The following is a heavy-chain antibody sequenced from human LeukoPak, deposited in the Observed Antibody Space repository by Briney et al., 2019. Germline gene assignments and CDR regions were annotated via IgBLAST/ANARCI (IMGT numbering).Heavy chain of an antibody. J-gene: IGHJ4*02. CDR2: INQDGNEK. Sequence: GGSLRLSCAASGFTFSSYGMNWVRQAPGKGLEWVANINQDGNEKYYVDSVKGRFTISRDNAKNSLYLQMESLRAEDTAVYFCARGRDAQDYWGQGTLVTVSS. CDR1: GFTFSSYG. V-gene: IGHV3-7*05. CDR3: ARGRDAQDY.